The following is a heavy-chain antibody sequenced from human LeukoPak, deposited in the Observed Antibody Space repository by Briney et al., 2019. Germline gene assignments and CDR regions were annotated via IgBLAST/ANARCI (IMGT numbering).Heavy chain of an antibody. V-gene: IGHV1-18*01. D-gene: IGHD1-26*01. J-gene: IGHJ4*02. CDR3: ARDMVGATRYHDY. Sequence: APVKVSCKASGYNFSTYGISWVRQAPGQGLEWMGWISAYNGDTNYAQKVQGRLTMTTDTSTSTAYMELRSLRSDDSAVYYCARDMVGATRYHDYWGQGTLVTVSS. CDR2: ISAYNGDT. CDR1: GYNFSTYG.